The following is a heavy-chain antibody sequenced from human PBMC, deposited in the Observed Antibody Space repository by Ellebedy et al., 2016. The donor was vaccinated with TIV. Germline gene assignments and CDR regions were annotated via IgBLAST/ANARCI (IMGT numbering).Heavy chain of an antibody. CDR1: GFTFSVYA. CDR2: IGGLDTNT. J-gene: IGHJ4*02. Sequence: GGSLRLXXAASGFTFSVYAMTWVRQAPGKGLEWISTIGGLDTNTHDADSVKGRFTISRDNSKDTVYLQMNSLRAEDTAVYYCARRGRGPVGLDYWGQGTLVTVSS. CDR3: ARRGRGPVGLDY. V-gene: IGHV3-23*01. D-gene: IGHD3-10*01.